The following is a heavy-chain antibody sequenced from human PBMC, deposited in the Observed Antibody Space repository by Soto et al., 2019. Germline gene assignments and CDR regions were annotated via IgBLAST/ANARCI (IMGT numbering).Heavy chain of an antibody. D-gene: IGHD3-9*01. CDR3: ARERRRLKYLSNAFDI. Sequence: QVQLQESGPGLVKPSQTLSLTCTVSGGSISSGGYYWSWIRQHPGKGLEWIGYIYYSGSTYYNPSLKSRVTISVDTSKNQFSLKLSSVTAADTAVYYCARERRRLKYLSNAFDIWGQGTMVTVSS. V-gene: IGHV4-31*03. J-gene: IGHJ3*02. CDR1: GGSISSGGYY. CDR2: IYYSGST.